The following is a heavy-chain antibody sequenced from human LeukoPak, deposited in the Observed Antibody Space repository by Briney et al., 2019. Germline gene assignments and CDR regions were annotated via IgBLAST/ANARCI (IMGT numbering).Heavy chain of an antibody. Sequence: PSETLSLTCAVSGGSFSGYYWSWICHPPGRRLEWIVEINHSGSTNYNPSLKSRITIVVDSTKNQFSLKLSSVTAADAAVYYCARVRMGARGMIDYWGQGTLVTVSS. CDR1: GGSFSGYY. V-gene: IGHV4-34*01. CDR2: INHSGST. J-gene: IGHJ4*02. CDR3: ARVRMGARGMIDY. D-gene: IGHD1-26*01.